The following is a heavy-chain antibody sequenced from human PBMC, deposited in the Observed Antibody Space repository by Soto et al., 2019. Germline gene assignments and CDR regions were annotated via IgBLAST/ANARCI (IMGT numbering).Heavy chain of an antibody. V-gene: IGHV3-21*01. CDR2: ISSSSSYI. D-gene: IGHD2-2*01. J-gene: IGHJ6*03. Sequence: PGGSLRLSCAASGFTFSSYSMNWVRQAPGKGLEWVSSISSSSSYIYYADSVKGRFTISRDNAKNSLYLQMNSLRAEDTAVYYCANNPPLWDRLAPAPDYYMDVWGKGTTVTVSS. CDR1: GFTFSSYS. CDR3: ANNPPLWDRLAPAPDYYMDV.